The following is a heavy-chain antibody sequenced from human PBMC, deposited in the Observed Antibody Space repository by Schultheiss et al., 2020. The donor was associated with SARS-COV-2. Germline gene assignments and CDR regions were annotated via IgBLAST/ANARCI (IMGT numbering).Heavy chain of an antibody. D-gene: IGHD4-23*01. V-gene: IGHV3-23*01. CDR1: GFTFNDYA. Sequence: GGSLRLSCIVSGFTFNDYAMSWVRQTPGKGLEWVSGISGRDFSTDYTDSVKGRFTISRDNSRNTLYLQMNSLRAEDTAVYYCAKVATVATYFDYWGQGTPVTVSS. J-gene: IGHJ4*02. CDR2: ISGRDFST. CDR3: AKVATVATYFDY.